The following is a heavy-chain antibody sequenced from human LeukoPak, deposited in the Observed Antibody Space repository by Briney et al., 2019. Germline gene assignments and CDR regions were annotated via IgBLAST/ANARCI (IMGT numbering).Heavy chain of an antibody. CDR1: GFTFSTYA. D-gene: IGHD3-22*01. CDR3: ARDRYYYDSTGYYFDY. J-gene: IGHJ4*02. Sequence: GGSLRLSCAASGFTFSTYAMSWVRQAPGKGLEWVSAISGSGGSTYYADSVKGRFTISRDNSKNTLYLQMNSLRAEDTAVYYCARDRYYYDSTGYYFDYWGQGTLVTVSS. V-gene: IGHV3-23*01. CDR2: ISGSGGST.